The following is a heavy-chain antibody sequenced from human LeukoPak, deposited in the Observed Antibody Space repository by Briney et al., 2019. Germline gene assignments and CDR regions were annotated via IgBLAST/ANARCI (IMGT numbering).Heavy chain of an antibody. D-gene: IGHD2-2*01. CDR1: GYTFTSYA. CDR2: INAGNGNT. Sequence: ASVKVSCKASGYTFTSYAMHWVRQAPGQRLEWMGWINAGNGNTKYSQKFQGRVTITRDTSASTAYMELSSLRSEDTAVYYCARPEGDIVVVPAVGFDYWGQGTLVTVSS. CDR3: ARPEGDIVVVPAVGFDY. J-gene: IGHJ4*02. V-gene: IGHV1-3*01.